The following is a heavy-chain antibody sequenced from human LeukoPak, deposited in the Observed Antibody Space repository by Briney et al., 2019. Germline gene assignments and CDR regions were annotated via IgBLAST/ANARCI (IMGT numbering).Heavy chain of an antibody. Sequence: PSETLSLTCAVYGGSFSGYYWSWIRQPPGKGLEWIGEINHSGSTNYNPSLKSRVTISVDTSKNQFSLKLSSVTAADTAVYYCARGRSEWELLDYYYYYYMDVWGKGTTVTISS. CDR3: ARGRSEWELLDYYYYYYMDV. V-gene: IGHV4-34*01. CDR1: GGSFSGYY. D-gene: IGHD1-26*01. CDR2: INHSGST. J-gene: IGHJ6*03.